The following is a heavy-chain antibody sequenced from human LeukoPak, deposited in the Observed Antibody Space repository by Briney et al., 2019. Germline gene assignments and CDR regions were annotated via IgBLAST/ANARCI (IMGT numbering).Heavy chain of an antibody. CDR3: TRDPEALDY. CDR2: IRGSGSVT. J-gene: IGHJ4*02. CDR1: GFTFSSYS. Sequence: GGSLRLSCAASGFTFSSYSMNWVRQAPGKGLEWVSYIRGSGSVTQYADSVKGRFTIPRDNAKNSLYLQMNSLRAEDTAVYYCTRDPEALDYWGQGTLVTVSS. V-gene: IGHV3-48*04.